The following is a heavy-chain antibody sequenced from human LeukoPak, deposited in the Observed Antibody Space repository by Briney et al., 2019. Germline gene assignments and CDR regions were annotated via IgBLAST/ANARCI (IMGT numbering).Heavy chain of an antibody. V-gene: IGHV4-31*03. Sequence: PSETLSLTCTVSGGSISSGGYYWSWIRQHPGKGLEWIGYIYYSGSTYYNPSLKSRVTISVDTSKNQFSLKLSSVTAADTAVYYCARGAMGSGSYQDYYYYYGMDVWGQGTTVTVFS. CDR3: ARGAMGSGSYQDYYYYYGMDV. J-gene: IGHJ6*02. D-gene: IGHD3-10*01. CDR1: GGSISSGGYY. CDR2: IYYSGST.